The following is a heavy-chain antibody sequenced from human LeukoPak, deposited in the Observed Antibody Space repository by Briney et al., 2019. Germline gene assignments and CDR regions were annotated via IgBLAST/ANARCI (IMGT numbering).Heavy chain of an antibody. J-gene: IGHJ6*02. CDR2: ISYDGSNK. D-gene: IGHD3-10*01. CDR3: AKGPDRLLWFGELTSDYYYGMDV. CDR1: AFPFRNYA. Sequence: GGSLRLSCAASAFPFRNYAMHWLRQAPGKGLEWVAVISYDGSNKYYADSVKGRFTISRDNSKNTLYLQMNSLRAEDTAVYYCAKGPDRLLWFGELTSDYYYGMDVWGQGTTVTVSS. V-gene: IGHV3-30*18.